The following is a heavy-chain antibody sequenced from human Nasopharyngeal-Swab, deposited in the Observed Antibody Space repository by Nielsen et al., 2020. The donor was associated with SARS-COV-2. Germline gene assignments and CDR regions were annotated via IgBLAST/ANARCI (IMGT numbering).Heavy chain of an antibody. CDR2: IYPGDSDT. CDR3: ARLGGWELGY. D-gene: IGHD1-26*01. J-gene: IGHJ4*02. V-gene: IGHV5-51*01. Sequence: GESLKISCKGSGYKFSNHWIGWVRQMPGKGLEWMGIIYPGDSDTRYSPSFQGHVTISADKSISTAYLQWSSLEASDTAMYYCARLGGWELGYWGQGTLVTVSS. CDR1: GYKFSNHW.